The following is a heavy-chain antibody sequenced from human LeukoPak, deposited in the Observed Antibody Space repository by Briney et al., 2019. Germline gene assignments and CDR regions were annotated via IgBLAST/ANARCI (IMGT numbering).Heavy chain of an antibody. D-gene: IGHD2-2*01. CDR2: IKLDGSEK. J-gene: IGHJ6*02. V-gene: IGHV3-7*05. CDR3: ARDNRDILVVPAAMGDYYYYGMDV. Sequence: PGGSLRLSCAASGFSFRRYWMTWVRKAPGKALDWVANIKLDGSEKFYVDSVKGRFTISRDNAKNSLYLQMNSLRAEDTAMYFCARDNRDILVVPAAMGDYYYYGMDVWGQGTTVTVSS. CDR1: GFSFRRYW.